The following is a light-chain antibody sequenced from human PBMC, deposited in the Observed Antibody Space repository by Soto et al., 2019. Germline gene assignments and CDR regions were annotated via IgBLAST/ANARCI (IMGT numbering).Light chain of an antibody. V-gene: IGLV1-51*01. J-gene: IGLJ1*01. Sequence: HSVLTQPPSVSAAPGQKVTISCSGSSTNIGNNFVSWYQQLPGSAPRLLIYDNSNRPLGIPDRFSGSKSGTSATLDITGLQTGDEADYYCGTWDSSLTSSFYVLGTGTKVTVL. CDR2: DNS. CDR3: GTWDSSLTSSFYV. CDR1: STNIGNNF.